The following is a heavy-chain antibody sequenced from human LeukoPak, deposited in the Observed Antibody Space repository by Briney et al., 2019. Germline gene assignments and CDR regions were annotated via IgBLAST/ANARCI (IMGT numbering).Heavy chain of an antibody. V-gene: IGHV1-2*02. CDR3: AKGTRTFLSILGS. CDR1: GYTFTGYY. D-gene: IGHD2-15*01. Sequence: ASVKVSCKASGYTFTGYYMHWVRQAPGQGLEWKGWINPNSGGTNYPQKFQGRVTMTRDTSISTAYMELSRLRSDDTAVYYCAKGTRTFLSILGSWGQGTLVTVSS. CDR2: INPNSGGT. J-gene: IGHJ4*02.